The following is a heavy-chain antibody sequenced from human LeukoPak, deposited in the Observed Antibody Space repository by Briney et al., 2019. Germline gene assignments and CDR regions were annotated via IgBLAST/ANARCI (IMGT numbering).Heavy chain of an antibody. J-gene: IGHJ4*02. Sequence: GGSLRLSCEGSGFSFSPHWIHWVRQAPGKGLVWVSRINHDGSDTVYADSVKGRFNMVGDNTKNTVFLLMDSLGAEDTAVYYCARDDAHYGVDFWGQGSQVTVSS. V-gene: IGHV3-74*01. D-gene: IGHD4-17*01. CDR2: INHDGSDT. CDR3: ARDDAHYGVDF. CDR1: GFSFSPHW.